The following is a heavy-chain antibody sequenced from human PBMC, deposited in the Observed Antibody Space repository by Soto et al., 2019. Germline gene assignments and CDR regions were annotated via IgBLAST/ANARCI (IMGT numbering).Heavy chain of an antibody. J-gene: IGHJ5*02. Sequence: SETLSLTCTVSGGSLSNYYWSWIRQPTGKGLGWIGRIYTGGSINYNPSFKSRVTMSVDTSKQQFSLKLTSVTAADTAVYYCARDLDSSGFSPDRFDPWGQGTLVTVSS. V-gene: IGHV4-4*07. CDR3: ARDLDSSGFSPDRFDP. CDR1: GGSLSNYY. D-gene: IGHD3-22*01. CDR2: IYTGGSI.